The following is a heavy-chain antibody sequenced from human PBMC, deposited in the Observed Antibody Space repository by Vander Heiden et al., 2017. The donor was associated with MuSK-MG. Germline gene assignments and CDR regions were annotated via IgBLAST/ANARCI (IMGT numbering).Heavy chain of an antibody. V-gene: IGHV1-2*02. CDR3: ARDLASLGMEAFDI. CDR1: GYTFTGYY. J-gene: IGHJ3*02. D-gene: IGHD7-27*01. Sequence: QVQLVQSGAEVKKPGASVKVPCKASGYTFTGYYMHWVRQAPGQGLEWMGWINPNSGGTNYAQKFQDRVTMTRDTSISTASMELSRLRSDDTAVYYCARDLASLGMEAFDIWGQGTTVTVSS. CDR2: INPNSGGT.